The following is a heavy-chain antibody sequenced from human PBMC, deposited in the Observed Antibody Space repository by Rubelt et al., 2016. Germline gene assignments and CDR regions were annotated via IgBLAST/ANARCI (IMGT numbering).Heavy chain of an antibody. J-gene: IGHJ4*02. CDR3: ARWIQLKVFDY. Sequence: QVQLQQWGAGLLKPSEILSLTCAVYGGSFSDYYWSWVRQPPGKGLEWIGEINHSGSTNYTPSLKVADTKSGERSKKQCSLKVGSVTAADTAVYYCARWIQLKVFDYWGQGTLVTVSS. V-gene: IGHV4-34*01. CDR1: GGSFSDYY. CDR2: INHSGST. D-gene: IGHD5-18*01.